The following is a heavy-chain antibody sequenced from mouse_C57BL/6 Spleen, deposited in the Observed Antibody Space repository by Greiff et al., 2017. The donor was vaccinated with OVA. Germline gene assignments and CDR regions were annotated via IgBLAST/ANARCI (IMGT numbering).Heavy chain of an antibody. D-gene: IGHD2-5*01. V-gene: IGHV1-26*01. CDR3: ARYSNYDAMDY. J-gene: IGHJ4*01. Sequence: EVQLQQSGPELVKPGASVKISCKASGYTFTDYYMNWVKQSHGQSLEWIGDINPNNGGTSYNQKFKGKATLTVDKSSSTAYMELRSLTSEDSAVYYCARYSNYDAMDYWGQGTSVTVSS. CDR2: INPNNGGT. CDR1: GYTFTDYY.